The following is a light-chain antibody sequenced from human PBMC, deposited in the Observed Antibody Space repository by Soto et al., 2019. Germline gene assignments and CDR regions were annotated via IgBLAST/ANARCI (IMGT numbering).Light chain of an antibody. V-gene: IGLV3-21*02. Sequence: YELTQPPSVSVAPGQTATITCGGNNVGGKTVHWYQQKPGQAPVVVVDHDTDRPSGIPERFSGSNSGNTATLTISRVEAGDEADYYCQVWASSTDLYVFGPGTKVTVL. CDR1: NVGGKT. J-gene: IGLJ1*01. CDR2: HDT. CDR3: QVWASSTDLYV.